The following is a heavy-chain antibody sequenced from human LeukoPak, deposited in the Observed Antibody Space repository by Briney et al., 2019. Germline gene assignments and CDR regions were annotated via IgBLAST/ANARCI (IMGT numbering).Heavy chain of an antibody. Sequence: GGSLRLSCAASGFTFSKSGMHWVRQAPGKGLEWVAFIRYDGGDNFYGDSVKGRFTISRDNSKNTLYLQMNSLRVEDTGVYYCATEGGSSDAFAFWGQGTKVTVSS. CDR3: ATEGGSSDAFAF. V-gene: IGHV3-30*02. D-gene: IGHD1-26*01. CDR2: IRYDGGDN. J-gene: IGHJ3*01. CDR1: GFTFSKSG.